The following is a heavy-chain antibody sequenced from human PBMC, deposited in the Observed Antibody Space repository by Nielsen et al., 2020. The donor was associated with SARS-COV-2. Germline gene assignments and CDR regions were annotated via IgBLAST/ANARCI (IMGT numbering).Heavy chain of an antibody. Sequence: GESLKISCAASGFTFSSYGMHWVRQAPGKGLEWVAVISLDGSQKYPADSVKGRFTISRDNARNTLYLQMSGLRAEDTGVYYCASRQDGYNYDTQWGQGTRVTVSS. V-gene: IGHV3-30*03. CDR2: ISLDGSQK. J-gene: IGHJ4*02. CDR1: GFTFSSYG. CDR3: ASRQDGYNYDTQ. D-gene: IGHD5-24*01.